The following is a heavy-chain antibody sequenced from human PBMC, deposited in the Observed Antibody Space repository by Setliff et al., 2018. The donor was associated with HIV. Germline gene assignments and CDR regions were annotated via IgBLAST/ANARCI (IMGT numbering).Heavy chain of an antibody. Sequence: PSETLSLTCTVSGASSIYFWGWIRQPPGEGLEWIGSVYYSGSTYYNPSLKSRVTISMDTSKNQFSLKLNSVTAADTAVYYCAKDRSGSYRTFDYWGPGILVTVSS. V-gene: IGHV4-39*07. J-gene: IGHJ4*02. D-gene: IGHD1-26*01. CDR2: VYYSGST. CDR1: GASSIYF. CDR3: AKDRSGSYRTFDY.